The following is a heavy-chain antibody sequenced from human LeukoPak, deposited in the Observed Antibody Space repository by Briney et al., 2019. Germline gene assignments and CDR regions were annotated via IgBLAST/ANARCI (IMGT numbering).Heavy chain of an antibody. CDR3: ARDWSEYTGMDV. CDR2: IYSGGST. D-gene: IGHD6-6*01. Sequence: GGSLRLSCAASGFTVSSNYMSWVRQAPGKGLEWVSVIYSGGSTYYADSVKGRFTISRDNSKNTVYLQMNSLTAADTAVYYCARDWSEYTGMDVWGQGTTVTVSS. V-gene: IGHV3-66*01. CDR1: GFTVSSNY. J-gene: IGHJ6*02.